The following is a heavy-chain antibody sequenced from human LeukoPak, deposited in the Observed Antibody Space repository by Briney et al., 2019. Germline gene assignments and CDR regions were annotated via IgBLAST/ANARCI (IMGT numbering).Heavy chain of an antibody. D-gene: IGHD1-26*01. CDR2: IIPIFGTA. Sequence: SVKVSCKASGGTFSSYAISWVRQAPGQGLEWMGGIIPIFGTANYAQKFQGRVTITADESTSTAYMELSSLRSEDTAVYYCARGGSLHPTGYYYYYMDVWGKGTTVTVSS. J-gene: IGHJ6*03. CDR1: GGTFSSYA. CDR3: ARGGSLHPTGYYYYYMDV. V-gene: IGHV1-69*13.